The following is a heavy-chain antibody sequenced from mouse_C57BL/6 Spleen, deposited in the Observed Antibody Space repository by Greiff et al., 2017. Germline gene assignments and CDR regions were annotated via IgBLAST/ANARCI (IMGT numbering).Heavy chain of an antibody. CDR1: GYTFTSYW. V-gene: IGHV1-69*01. CDR3: ARTMVKNYFDY. Sequence: QVQLKQPGAELVMPGASVKLSCKASGYTFTSYWMHWVKQRPGQGLEWIGEIDPSDSYTNYNQKFKGKSTLTVDKSSSTAYMQLSSLTSEDSAVYYCARTMVKNYFDYWGQGTTLTVSS. CDR2: IDPSDSYT. D-gene: IGHD2-1*01. J-gene: IGHJ2*01.